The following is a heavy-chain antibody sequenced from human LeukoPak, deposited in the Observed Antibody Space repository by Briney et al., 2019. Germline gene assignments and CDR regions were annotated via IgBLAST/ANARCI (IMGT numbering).Heavy chain of an antibody. CDR2: ISGSGGST. Sequence: GGSLRLSCAAFGFTFSSYAMSWVRQAPGKGLEWVSAISGSGGSTYYADSVKGRFTISRDNSKNTLYLQMNSLRAEDTAVYYCKTYDSSGYYYPFDYWGQGTLVTVSS. CDR3: KTYDSSGYYYPFDY. D-gene: IGHD3-22*01. V-gene: IGHV3-23*01. CDR1: GFTFSSYA. J-gene: IGHJ4*02.